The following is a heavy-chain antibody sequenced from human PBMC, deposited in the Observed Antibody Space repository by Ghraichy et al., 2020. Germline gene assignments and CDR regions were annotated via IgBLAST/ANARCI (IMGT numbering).Heavy chain of an antibody. CDR2: ISSSSSYI. D-gene: IGHD6-19*01. Sequence: GGSLRLSCAASGFTFSSYSMNWVRQAPGKGLEWVSSISSSSSYIYYADSVKGRFTISRDNAKNSLYLQMNSLRAEDTAVYYCARDGGIAVAGTGIGYWGQGTLVTVSS. J-gene: IGHJ4*02. CDR1: GFTFSSYS. V-gene: IGHV3-21*01. CDR3: ARDGGIAVAGTGIGY.